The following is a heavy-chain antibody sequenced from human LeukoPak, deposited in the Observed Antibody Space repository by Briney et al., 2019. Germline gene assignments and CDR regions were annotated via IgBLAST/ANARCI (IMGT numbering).Heavy chain of an antibody. V-gene: IGHV3-43D*03. J-gene: IGHJ6*03. CDR3: AKDKLELGYYYYYMDV. CDR1: GFTFDDYA. Sequence: PGGSLRLSCAASGFTFDDYAMHWVRQAPGKGLEWVSLISWDGGSTYYADSVKGRFTISRDNSKNSLYLQMNSLRAEDTALYYCAKDKLELGYYYYYMDVWGKGTTVTVSS. CDR2: ISWDGGST. D-gene: IGHD1-7*01.